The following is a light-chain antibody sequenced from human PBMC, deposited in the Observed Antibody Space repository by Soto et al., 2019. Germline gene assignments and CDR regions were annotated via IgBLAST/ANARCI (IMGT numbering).Light chain of an antibody. CDR2: GAY. J-gene: IGKJ1*01. CDR3: HQYGNAPLT. CDR1: QSGFSTY. Sequence: EVVLTQSPGTLSLFPGERATLSCRASQSGFSTYLAWFQQKPGQVPRLLIYGAYTRATGVADRFIGTGSGTDFTLTISRLEPEDFAVYYCHQYGNAPLTLGQGTKVEIK. V-gene: IGKV3-20*01.